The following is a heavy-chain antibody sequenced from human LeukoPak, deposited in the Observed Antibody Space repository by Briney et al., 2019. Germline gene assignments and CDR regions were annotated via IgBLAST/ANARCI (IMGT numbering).Heavy chain of an antibody. CDR3: AAGWGHDYLYAFDI. J-gene: IGHJ3*02. V-gene: IGHV4-59*01. Sequence: AETLSLTCTVSGGSISTYFWSWIRQPPGRGLEWIGYIHYSGKNDYNPSLKSRVTISVDTPKSQISLRLSSVTAADTAVYYCAAGWGHDYLYAFDIWGQGTTVTVSS. CDR1: GGSISTYF. D-gene: IGHD4/OR15-4a*01. CDR2: IHYSGKN.